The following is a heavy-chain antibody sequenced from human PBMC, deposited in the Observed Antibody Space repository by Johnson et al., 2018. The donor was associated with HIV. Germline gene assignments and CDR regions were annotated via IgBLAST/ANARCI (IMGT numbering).Heavy chain of an antibody. CDR2: ISYDGSNK. CDR3: AKNIGYCTVTSCYPRNNDAFDI. J-gene: IGHJ3*02. D-gene: IGHD2-2*01. CDR1: GFTFSSYG. V-gene: IGHV3-30*18. Sequence: QVQLVESGGGVVQPGRSLRLSCAASGFTFSSYGMHWVRQAPGKGLEWVAVISYDGSNKYYADSVKGRFTISRDNSKDTMYLQMSSLRAEDTGVYYCAKNIGYCTVTSCYPRNNDAFDIWGQGTVVTVSS.